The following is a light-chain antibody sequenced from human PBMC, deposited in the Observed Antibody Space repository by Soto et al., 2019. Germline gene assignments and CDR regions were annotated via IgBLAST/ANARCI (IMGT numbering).Light chain of an antibody. CDR1: QSISSW. J-gene: IGKJ1*01. Sequence: DIQMTQSPSTLSATAGDRVTITCRASQSISSWLAWYQHKPGKAPKLLIYEASSLEKGVPARFGGSGSGTEFTLTISSLQPDDFATYYCQQYNVYSWTFGQGTKVDIK. CDR2: EAS. CDR3: QQYNVYSWT. V-gene: IGKV1-5*03.